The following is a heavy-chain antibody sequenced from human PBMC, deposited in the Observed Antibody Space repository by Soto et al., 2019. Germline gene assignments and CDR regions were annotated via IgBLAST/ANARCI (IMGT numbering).Heavy chain of an antibody. D-gene: IGHD1-26*01. CDR3: ARTRSAWSDFHYYSLDV. V-gene: IGHV3-30*03. Sequence: QVQLVESGGGVVQPGRSLRLSCAASGFTFNSYGMHWVRQGPGNGLEWVAFISYDSTKTYYADSVKGRFTISRDNSNSALYFQMNSLTGEDTAVYYCARTRSAWSDFHYYSLDVWGQGTTVTVSS. CDR1: GFTFNSYG. J-gene: IGHJ6*02. CDR2: ISYDSTKT.